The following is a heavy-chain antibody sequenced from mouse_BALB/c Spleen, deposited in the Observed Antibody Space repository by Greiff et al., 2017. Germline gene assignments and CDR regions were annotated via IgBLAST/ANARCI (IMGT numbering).Heavy chain of an antibody. J-gene: IGHJ4*01. D-gene: IGHD2-14*01. CDR1: GFSLTSYG. V-gene: IGHV2-2*01. CDR2: IWSGGST. Sequence: QVQLQQSGPGLVQPSQSLSITCTVSGFSLTSYGVHWVRQSPGKGLEWLGVIWSGGSTDYNAAFISRLSISKDNSKSQVFLKMNSLQTDDTAMYYCAREGTRCYRYDGYAMDYWGQGTSVTVSS. CDR3: AREGTRCYRYDGYAMDY.